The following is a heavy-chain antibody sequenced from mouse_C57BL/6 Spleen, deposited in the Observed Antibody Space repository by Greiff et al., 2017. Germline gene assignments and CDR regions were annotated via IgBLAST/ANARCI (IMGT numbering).Heavy chain of an antibody. CDR1: GFSFNTYA. CDR2: IRSKSNNYAT. J-gene: IGHJ4*01. D-gene: IGHD2-4*01. Sequence: EVQVVESGGGLVQPKGSLKLSCAASGFSFNTYAMNWVRQAPGKGLEWVARIRSKSNNYATYYADSVKDRFTISRDDSESMLYLQMNNLKTEDTAMYYCVRQNDYDGGDYYAMDYWGQGTSVTVSS. CDR3: VRQNDYDGGDYYAMDY. V-gene: IGHV10-1*01.